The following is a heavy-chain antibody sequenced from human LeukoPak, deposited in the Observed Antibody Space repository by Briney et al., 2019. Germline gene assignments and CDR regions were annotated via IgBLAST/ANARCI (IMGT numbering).Heavy chain of an antibody. CDR1: GFTFNTYA. D-gene: IGHD6-6*01. Sequence: GGSLRLSCAASGFTFNTYAMTWVRQAPGKGLEWVSTIRGDGGGTYYADSVKGRFTISRDDSKNTLYLQMNSLRAEDTAVYYCARNPDIDIAARQNSWFDPWGQGTLVTVSS. CDR2: IRGDGGGT. CDR3: ARNPDIDIAARQNSWFDP. V-gene: IGHV3-23*01. J-gene: IGHJ5*02.